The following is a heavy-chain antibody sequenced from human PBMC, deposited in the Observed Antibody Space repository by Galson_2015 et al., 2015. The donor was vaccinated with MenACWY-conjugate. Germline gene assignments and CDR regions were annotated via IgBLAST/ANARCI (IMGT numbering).Heavy chain of an antibody. CDR1: GFTFSSYA. CDR3: AKGVDYYYYYGMDV. V-gene: IGHV3-23*01. J-gene: IGHJ6*02. Sequence: SLRLSCAASGFTFSSYAMGWVRQAPGKGLEWVSAISGSGGSTYYADSVKGRFTISRDNSKNTLYLQMSSLRAEDTAVYYCAKGVDYYYYYGMDVWGQGTTVTVSS. D-gene: IGHD3-3*01. CDR2: ISGSGGST.